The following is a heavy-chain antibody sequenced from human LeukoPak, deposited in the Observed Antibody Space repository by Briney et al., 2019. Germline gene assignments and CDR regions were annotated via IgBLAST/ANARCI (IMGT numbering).Heavy chain of an antibody. CDR2: ISSSSSTK. CDR1: GFTFSRYS. V-gene: IGHV3-48*01. D-gene: IGHD4-11*01. J-gene: IGHJ4*02. CDR3: ARGGYSNFHFDY. Sequence: GGSLRLSCAASGFTFSRYSRKWVRQAPGKGLEWVSDISSSSSTKYYEDSVKGRFTISRDNAKNSLYLQMNSLRAEDTAVYYCARGGYSNFHFDYWGQGTLVTVSS.